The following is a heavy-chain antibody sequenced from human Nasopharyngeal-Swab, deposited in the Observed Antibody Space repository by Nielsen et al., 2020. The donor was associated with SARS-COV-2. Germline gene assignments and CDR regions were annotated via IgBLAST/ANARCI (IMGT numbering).Heavy chain of an antibody. V-gene: IGHV3-9*01. CDR3: ARDGDDYYDTYDAFDI. Sequence: SLKISCAASGFTFDDYAMHWVRQAPGKGLEWVSGISWNSGSIGYADSVKGRFTISRDNAKNSLYLQMNSLRAEDTALYYCARDGDDYYDTYDAFDIWGQGTMVTVSS. J-gene: IGHJ3*02. CDR2: ISWNSGSI. CDR1: GFTFDDYA. D-gene: IGHD3-22*01.